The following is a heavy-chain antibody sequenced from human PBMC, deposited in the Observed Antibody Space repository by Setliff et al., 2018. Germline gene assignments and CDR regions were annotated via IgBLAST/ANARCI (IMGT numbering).Heavy chain of an antibody. CDR1: GFTFSNYG. CDR2: IKSDGSNT. D-gene: IGHD3-10*01. J-gene: IGHJ4*02. CDR3: ARAKGTTMATQYFDY. V-gene: IGHV3-74*01. Sequence: GGSLRLSCVTSGFTFSNYGMHWVRQAPGKGLMWVSYIKSDGSNTHYADSVEGRFTISRDNAKNSLYLQLNSLRAEDTAVYYCARAKGTTMATQYFDYWGQGTLVTVSS.